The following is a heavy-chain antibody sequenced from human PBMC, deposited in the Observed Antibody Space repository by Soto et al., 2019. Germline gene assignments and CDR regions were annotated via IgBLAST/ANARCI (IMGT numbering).Heavy chain of an antibody. CDR3: AREFWTASAGAFDF. CDR1: GGSISSGY. J-gene: IGHJ3*01. CDR2: ISYSGST. Sequence: PSETLSLTCTVSGGSISSGYWSWVRQPPGKGLEWIGYISYSGSTNYSPSLKSRVTISLDTSKNVLALNLRSVSAADTAMYYCAREFWTASAGAFDFWGQGTMVTVSS. D-gene: IGHD3-3*01. V-gene: IGHV4-59*01.